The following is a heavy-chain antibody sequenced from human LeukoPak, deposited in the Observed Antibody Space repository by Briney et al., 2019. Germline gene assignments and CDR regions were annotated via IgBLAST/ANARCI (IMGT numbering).Heavy chain of an antibody. CDR1: GFTFSSYE. Sequence: GGSLRLSCAASGFTFSSYEMNWVRQAPGKGLEWVSYISSSGSTIYYADSVKGRFTISRDNVKNSLYLQMNSLRAEDTAVYYCARRHDSSGTFDYWGQGTLVTVSS. V-gene: IGHV3-48*03. CDR2: ISSSGSTI. J-gene: IGHJ4*02. CDR3: ARRHDSSGTFDY. D-gene: IGHD3-22*01.